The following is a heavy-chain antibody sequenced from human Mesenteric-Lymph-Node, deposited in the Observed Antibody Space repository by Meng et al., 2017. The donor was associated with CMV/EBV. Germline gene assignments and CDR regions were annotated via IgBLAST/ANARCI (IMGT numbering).Heavy chain of an antibody. V-gene: IGHV4-61*08. Sequence: VQPQESGPGPVKPSETLSLTGIVSGVSVTSGAYHWSWIRQSPGKGLEWIGYIYGTGITIYNPSLKSRVTILLETSKNQFSLELNSVTTADTAVYYCAKSRSSTPGIVDDWGQGTLVTVSS. CDR2: IYGTGIT. CDR1: GVSVTSGAYH. CDR3: AKSRSSTPGIVDD. D-gene: IGHD2/OR15-2a*01. J-gene: IGHJ4*02.